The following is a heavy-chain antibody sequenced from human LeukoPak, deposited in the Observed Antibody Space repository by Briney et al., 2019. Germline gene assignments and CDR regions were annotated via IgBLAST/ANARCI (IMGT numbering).Heavy chain of an antibody. V-gene: IGHV3-7*01. D-gene: IGHD1-26*01. J-gene: IGHJ4*02. Sequence: PGGSLRLSCAASGFTFSSYWMSWVRQAPGKGLEWVANIKQDGSEKYYVDSVKGRFTISRDNAKNSLYLQMNSLRAEDTAVYYCARIRLPIVGATQSDFDYWGQGTLVTVSS. CDR2: IKQDGSEK. CDR1: GFTFSSYW. CDR3: ARIRLPIVGATQSDFDY.